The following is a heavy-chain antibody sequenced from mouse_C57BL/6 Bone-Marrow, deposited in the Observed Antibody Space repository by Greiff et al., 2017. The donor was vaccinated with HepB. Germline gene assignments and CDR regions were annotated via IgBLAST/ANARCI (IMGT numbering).Heavy chain of an antibody. CDR3: ARRIYYDYDGFAY. J-gene: IGHJ3*01. D-gene: IGHD2-4*01. Sequence: VQLKQSGPELVKPGASVKISCKASGYTFTDYYMNWVKQSHGKSLEWIGDINPNNGGTSYNQKFKGKATLTVDKSSSTAYMELRSLTSEDSAVYYYARRIYYDYDGFAYWGQGTLVTVSA. V-gene: IGHV1-26*01. CDR1: GYTFTDYY. CDR2: INPNNGGT.